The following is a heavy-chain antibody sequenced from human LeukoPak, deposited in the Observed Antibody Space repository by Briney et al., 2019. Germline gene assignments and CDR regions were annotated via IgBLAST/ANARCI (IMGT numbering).Heavy chain of an antibody. V-gene: IGHV4-34*01. Sequence: IPSETLSLTCAVYGGSFSGYYWSWIRQPPGKGLEWIGEINHSGSTNYNPSLKSRVTISVDTSKNQFSLKLSSVTAADTAVYYCARAYDILTGYYYSRSPSFDYWGQGTLVTVSS. J-gene: IGHJ4*02. D-gene: IGHD3-9*01. CDR1: GGSFSGYY. CDR2: INHSGST. CDR3: ARAYDILTGYYYSRSPSFDY.